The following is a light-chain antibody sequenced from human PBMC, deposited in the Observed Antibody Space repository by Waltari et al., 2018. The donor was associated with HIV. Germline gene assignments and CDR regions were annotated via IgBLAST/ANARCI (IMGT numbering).Light chain of an antibody. J-gene: IGLJ2*01. CDR2: DVS. CDR3: CSYAGSYPVV. V-gene: IGLV2-11*01. Sequence: QSALTQPRPVSGSPGQSVTISCTGTSRDVGVYNFVSCYQQHPGKAPKLMIYDVSKRPSGVPDRFSGSKSGNTASLTISGLQAEDEADYYCCSYAGSYPVVFGGGTKLTVL. CDR1: SRDVGVYNF.